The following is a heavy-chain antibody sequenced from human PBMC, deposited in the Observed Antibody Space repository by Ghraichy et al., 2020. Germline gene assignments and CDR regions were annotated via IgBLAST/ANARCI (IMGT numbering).Heavy chain of an antibody. J-gene: IGHJ5*02. CDR2: IYYSGST. CDR3: ARAEALELWLPGGWFDP. Sequence: SETLSLTCTVSGGSISSYYWSWIRQPPGKGLEWIGYIYYSGSTNYNPSLKSRVTISVDTSKNQFSLKLSSVTAADTAVYYCARAEALELWLPGGWFDPWGQGTLVTVSS. CDR1: GGSISSYY. D-gene: IGHD5-18*01. V-gene: IGHV4-59*01.